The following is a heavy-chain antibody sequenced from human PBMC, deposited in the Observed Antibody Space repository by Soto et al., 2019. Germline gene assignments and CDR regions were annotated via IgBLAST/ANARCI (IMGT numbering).Heavy chain of an antibody. CDR3: ARDLSPFSDYHHESISDTCCVP. J-gene: IGHJ5*02. CDR2: ISKSGSII. Sequence: GGSMRVSCSASGFTFSDYYMSWLRQPPGKGLEWVSYISKSGSIIHFADSVKGRFAISRDNAKNTLYLQMSSLRAEDTALYYCARDLSPFSDYHHESISDTCCVPWCQ. CDR1: GFTFSDYY. V-gene: IGHV3-11*01. D-gene: IGHD6-6*01.